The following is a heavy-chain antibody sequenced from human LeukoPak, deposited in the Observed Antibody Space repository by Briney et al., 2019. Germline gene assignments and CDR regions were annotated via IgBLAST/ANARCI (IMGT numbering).Heavy chain of an antibody. CDR2: INHSGST. J-gene: IGHJ4*02. CDR3: ARRYYGSGIDY. CDR1: GGSSSGYY. D-gene: IGHD3-10*01. Sequence: SETLSLTCAVYGGSSSGYYWSWIRQPPGKGLEWIGEINHSGSTNYNPSLKSRVTISVDTSKNQFSLKLSSVTAADTAVYYCARRYYGSGIDYWGQGTLVTVSS. V-gene: IGHV4-34*01.